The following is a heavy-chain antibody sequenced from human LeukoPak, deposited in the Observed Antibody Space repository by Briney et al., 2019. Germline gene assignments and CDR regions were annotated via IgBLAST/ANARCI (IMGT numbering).Heavy chain of an antibody. V-gene: IGHV4-61*03. D-gene: IGHD3-16*01. CDR1: GGSTRSSSYY. CDR3: TRGAGWLIDY. Sequence: SETLSLTCTVSGGSTRSSSYYRGWIRQPPGKGLEWIGYFYNSGRSTYNPSLKSRVTISADTSKNHFSLKLNSVTTADTAVYYCTRGAGWLIDYWGQGILVTVSS. CDR2: FYNSGRS. J-gene: IGHJ4*02.